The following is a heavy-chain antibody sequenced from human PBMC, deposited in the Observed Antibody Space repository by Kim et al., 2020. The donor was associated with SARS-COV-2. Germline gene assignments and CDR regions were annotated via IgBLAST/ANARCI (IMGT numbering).Heavy chain of an antibody. CDR1: GFTFSSYG. J-gene: IGHJ5*02. V-gene: IGHV3-30*18. Sequence: GGSLRLSCAASGFTFSSYGMHWVRQAPGKGLEWVAVISYDGSNKYYADSVKGRFTISRDNSKNTLYLQMNSLRAEDTAVYYCAKVRDYSSSFFGAFDPWGQGTLVTVSS. D-gene: IGHD6-6*01. CDR2: ISYDGSNK. CDR3: AKVRDYSSSFFGAFDP.